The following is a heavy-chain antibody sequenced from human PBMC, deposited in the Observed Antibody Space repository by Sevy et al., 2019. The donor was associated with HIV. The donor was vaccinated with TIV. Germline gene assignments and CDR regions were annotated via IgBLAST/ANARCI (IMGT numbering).Heavy chain of an antibody. CDR3: ARAEGAAVAGGYYYYYMDV. CDR2: INPIFGTA. CDR1: GGTFSSYA. Sequence: SSVKVSCKASGGTFSSYAISWVRQAPGQGLEWMGGINPIFGTANYAQKFQGRVTITADKSTSTAYMELSSLRSEDTAVYYCARAEGAAVAGGYYYYYMDVWGKGTTVTVSS. V-gene: IGHV1-69*06. D-gene: IGHD6-19*01. J-gene: IGHJ6*03.